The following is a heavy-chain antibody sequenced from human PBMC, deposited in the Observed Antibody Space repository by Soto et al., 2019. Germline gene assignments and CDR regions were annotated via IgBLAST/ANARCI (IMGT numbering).Heavy chain of an antibody. CDR2: IYYSGST. CDR3: ARGRRYYYDSSGARDLYYYGMDV. D-gene: IGHD3-22*01. CDR1: GGSISSYY. V-gene: IGHV4-59*01. J-gene: IGHJ6*02. Sequence: SETLSLTCTVSGGSISSYYWSWIRQPPGKGLEWIGYIYYSGSTNYNPSLKSRVTISVDTSKNQFSLKLSSVTAADTAVYCCARGRRYYYDSSGARDLYYYGMDVWGQGTTVTVSS.